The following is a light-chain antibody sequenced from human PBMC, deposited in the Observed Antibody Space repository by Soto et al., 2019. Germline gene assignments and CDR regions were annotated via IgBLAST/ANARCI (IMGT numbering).Light chain of an antibody. CDR3: QQYGSSPPYT. J-gene: IGKJ2*01. V-gene: IGKV3-20*01. Sequence: EMVLTQSPGTLSLSPGERATLSCRASQSVSSSYLDWSQQKPGQAPRLLLYGASSRDTGITDRFSGSGSGTDFTLTISSLQTEDFAVYYCQQYGSSPPYTFGQGPKLEIK. CDR2: GAS. CDR1: QSVSSSY.